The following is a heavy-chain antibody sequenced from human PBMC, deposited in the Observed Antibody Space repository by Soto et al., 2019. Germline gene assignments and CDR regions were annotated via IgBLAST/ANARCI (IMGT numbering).Heavy chain of an antibody. V-gene: IGHV4-31*03. D-gene: IGHD1-26*01. CDR1: GGSISSGGYY. Sequence: PSETLSLTCTVSGGSISSGGYYWSWIRQHPGKGLEWIGYIYYSGSTYYNPPLKSRVTISVDTSKNQFSLKLSSVTAADTAVYYCARDWEALGDAFDIWGQGTMVTVSS. CDR3: ARDWEALGDAFDI. CDR2: IYYSGST. J-gene: IGHJ3*02.